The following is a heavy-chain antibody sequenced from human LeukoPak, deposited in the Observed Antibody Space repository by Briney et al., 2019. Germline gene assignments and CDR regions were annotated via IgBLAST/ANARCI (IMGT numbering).Heavy chain of an antibody. CDR2: IKPNSGVT. D-gene: IGHD2-21*02. CDR3: ARPTYCGSNCYFNFDY. V-gene: IGHV1-2*02. J-gene: IGHJ4*02. Sequence: ASVKVSCKTSGYTFATYFMHWVRQVPGQGLEWMGYIKPNSGVTNYAQKFRGRVTMTWDTPISTAYIELSGLTSDDTAIYYCARPTYCGSNCYFNFDYWGQGTLVTVSS. CDR1: GYTFATYF.